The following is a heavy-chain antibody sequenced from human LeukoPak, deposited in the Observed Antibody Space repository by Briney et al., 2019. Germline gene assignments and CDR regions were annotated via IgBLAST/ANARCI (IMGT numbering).Heavy chain of an antibody. CDR3: AREAMPYYFDY. Sequence: KPSETLSLTCTVSGGSISSSSYYWSWIRQPPGKGLEWIGYIYYSGSTNYNPSLKSRVTISVDTSKNQFSLKLSSVTAADTAVYYCAREAMPYYFDYWGQGTLVTVSS. V-gene: IGHV4-61*01. CDR1: GGSISSSSYY. D-gene: IGHD2-2*01. CDR2: IYYSGST. J-gene: IGHJ4*02.